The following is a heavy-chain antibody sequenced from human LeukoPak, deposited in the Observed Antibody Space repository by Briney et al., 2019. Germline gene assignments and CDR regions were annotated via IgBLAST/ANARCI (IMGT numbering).Heavy chain of an antibody. Sequence: SETLSLTCAAYGGSFSGYYWSWIRQPPGKGLEWIGEINHSGSTNYNPSLKSRVTISVDTSKNQFSLKLSSVTAADTAVYYCARVRDGYNSDDAFDIWGQGTTVTVSS. V-gene: IGHV4-34*01. CDR1: GGSFSGYY. J-gene: IGHJ3*02. CDR3: ARVRDGYNSDDAFDI. CDR2: INHSGST. D-gene: IGHD5-24*01.